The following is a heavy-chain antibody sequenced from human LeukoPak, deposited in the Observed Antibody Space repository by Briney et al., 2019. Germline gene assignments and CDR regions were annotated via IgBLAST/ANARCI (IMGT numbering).Heavy chain of an antibody. CDR3: ARDVTMVVVA. CDR1: GFTFSSYS. CDR2: ISSSSSYI. Sequence: GGSLRLTRAASGFTFSSYSMNWVRQAPGKGLEWVSSISSSSSYIYYADSVKGRFTISRDNAKNSLYLQMNSLRAEDTAVYYCARDVTMVVVAWGQGTLVTVSS. D-gene: IGHD3-22*01. V-gene: IGHV3-21*01. J-gene: IGHJ4*02.